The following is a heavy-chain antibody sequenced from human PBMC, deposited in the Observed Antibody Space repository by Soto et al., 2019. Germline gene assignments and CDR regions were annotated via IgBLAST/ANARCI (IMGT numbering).Heavy chain of an antibody. CDR3: ARHRAYGDYARIYFDY. D-gene: IGHD4-17*01. CDR1: GGSISSYY. J-gene: IGHJ4*02. CDR2: IYYSGST. Sequence: SETLSLTCTVSGGSISSYYWSWIRQPPGKGLEWIGYIYYSGSTNYNPSLKSRVTISVDTSKNQFSLKLSSVTAADTAVYYCARHRAYGDYARIYFDYWGQGTLVSVSS. V-gene: IGHV4-59*08.